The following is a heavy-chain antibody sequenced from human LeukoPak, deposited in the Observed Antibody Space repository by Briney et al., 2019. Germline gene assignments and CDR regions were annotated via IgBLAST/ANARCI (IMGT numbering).Heavy chain of an antibody. D-gene: IGHD5-18*01. CDR3: ASAVWGTAMVIVY. J-gene: IGHJ4*02. CDR1: GFTFSSYW. Sequence: GGSLRLSCAASGFTFSSYWMSWVRQAPGKGLEWVANIKQDGSEKYYVDSVKGRFTISRDNAKNSLYLQMNSLRAEDTAVYYCASAVWGTAMVIVYWAQGTLVTVSS. CDR2: IKQDGSEK. V-gene: IGHV3-7*01.